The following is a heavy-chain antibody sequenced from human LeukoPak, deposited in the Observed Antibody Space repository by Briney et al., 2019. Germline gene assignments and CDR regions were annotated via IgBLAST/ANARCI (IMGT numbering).Heavy chain of an antibody. J-gene: IGHJ6*02. V-gene: IGHV4-59*08. CDR3: ARLNKVAPYYYYYGMDV. D-gene: IGHD5-12*01. CDR1: GGSISSYY. CDR2: IYYSGST. Sequence: PSETLSLTCTVSGGSISSYYWSWIRQPPGKGLEWIGYIYYSGSTNYNPSLKSRVTISVDTSKNQFSLKLSSVTAADTAVYYCARLNKVAPYYYYYGMDVWGQGTTVTVSS.